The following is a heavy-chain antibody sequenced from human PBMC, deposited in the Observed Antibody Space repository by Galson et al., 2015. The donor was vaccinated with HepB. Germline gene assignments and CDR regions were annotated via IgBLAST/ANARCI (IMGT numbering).Heavy chain of an antibody. CDR2: MTSDERTI. V-gene: IGHV3-74*01. J-gene: IGHJ4*02. Sequence: SLRLSCAASGFSFRTHTMHWVRQVPGQGLVWVSRMTSDERTISYVDSVKGRFTISRDNAKNTLYLEMSSLSAEDTAVYYCARSVNWRFDYWGQGILVTVSS. CDR3: ARSVNWRFDY. CDR1: GFSFRTHT. D-gene: IGHD1-1*01.